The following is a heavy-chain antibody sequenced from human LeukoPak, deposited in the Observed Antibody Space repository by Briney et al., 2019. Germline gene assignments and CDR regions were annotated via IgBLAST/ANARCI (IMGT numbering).Heavy chain of an antibody. V-gene: IGHV4-39*01. J-gene: IGHJ4*02. Sequence: SETLSLTCTVSGGSISSSSYYWGWIRQPPGKGLEWIGSIYYSGSTYYNPSLKSRVTISVDTSKNQFSLKLSSVTAADTAVYYCARILSYDILTGYYDYWGQGTLVTVSS. CDR2: IYYSGST. CDR3: ARILSYDILTGYYDY. D-gene: IGHD3-9*01. CDR1: GGSISSSSYY.